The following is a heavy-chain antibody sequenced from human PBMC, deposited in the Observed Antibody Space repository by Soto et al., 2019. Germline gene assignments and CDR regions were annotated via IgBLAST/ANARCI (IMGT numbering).Heavy chain of an antibody. CDR2: ISGSGGST. J-gene: IGHJ4*02. D-gene: IGHD3-10*01. V-gene: IGHV3-23*01. CDR3: AKNLYGSGSFYYFHY. Sequence: GGSLRLSCPASGFTFSSYAMTWVRQAPGKGLEWVSAISGSGGSTYYADSVKGRFTISRDNSRNTLYLQMNSLRAEDTAVYYCAKNLYGSGSFYYFHYWGQGTLVTVSS. CDR1: GFTFSSYA.